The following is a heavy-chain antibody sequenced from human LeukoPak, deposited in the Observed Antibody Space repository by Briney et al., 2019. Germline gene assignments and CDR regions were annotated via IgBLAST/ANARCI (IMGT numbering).Heavy chain of an antibody. CDR1: RFTLSSNH. D-gene: IGHD3-10*02. Sequence: GGSQRLSCAASRFTLSSNHMSCLRQAPRKGLEWVSYIYSGDYTYYADSVKGRFTISRDNSKHTLYLQMYRLRGEDTAVYYCARDSRFGELPYYYYGMDVWGKATTVTVSS. CDR3: ARDSRFGELPYYYYGMDV. V-gene: IGHV3-53*01. CDR2: IYSGDYT. J-gene: IGHJ6*04.